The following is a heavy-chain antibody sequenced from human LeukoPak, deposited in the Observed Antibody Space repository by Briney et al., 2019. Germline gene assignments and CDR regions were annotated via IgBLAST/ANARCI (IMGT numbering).Heavy chain of an antibody. CDR1: GYSFSSYW. CDR3: ARQLHSGYDLFDH. Sequence: GESLKISCMGFGYSFSSYWIGWVRQVPGKGLEWMGITYPGDSDTRYSPSFQGQVTISVDESISTAYLQWGSLKASDTAMYYCARQLHSGYDLFDHWGQGTQVTVSS. CDR2: TYPGDSDT. D-gene: IGHD6-25*01. V-gene: IGHV5-51*01. J-gene: IGHJ4*02.